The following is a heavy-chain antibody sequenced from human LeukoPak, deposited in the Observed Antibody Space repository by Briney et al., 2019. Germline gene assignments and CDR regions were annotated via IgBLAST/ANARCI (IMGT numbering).Heavy chain of an antibody. CDR3: ARTRYTLDY. V-gene: IGHV4-34*01. Sequence: SETLSLTCAVYGGSFSGYYWSWIRQPPGKGLEWIGEINHSGSTNYNPSLKSRVTISVDTSMNQFSLKLSSVTAADTAVYYCARTRYTLDYWGQGTLVTVSS. CDR2: INHSGST. CDR1: GGSFSGYY. D-gene: IGHD2-2*02. J-gene: IGHJ4*02.